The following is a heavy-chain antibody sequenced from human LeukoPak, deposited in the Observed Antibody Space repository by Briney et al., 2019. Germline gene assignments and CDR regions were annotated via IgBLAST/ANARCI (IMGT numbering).Heavy chain of an antibody. V-gene: IGHV3-15*01. CDR3: TTDLESNYLLFDY. CDR1: GFTFSNAW. D-gene: IGHD4-11*01. Sequence: GGSLRLSCAASGFTFSNAWMSWVRQAPGKGLEWVGRIKSKTDGGTTDYAAPVKSRFTISRDDSKNTLYLQMNSLKTEDTAVYYCTTDLESNYLLFDYWGQGTLVTVSS. CDR2: IKSKTDGGTT. J-gene: IGHJ4*02.